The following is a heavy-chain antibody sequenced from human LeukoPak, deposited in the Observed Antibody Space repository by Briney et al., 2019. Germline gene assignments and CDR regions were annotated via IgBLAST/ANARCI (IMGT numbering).Heavy chain of an antibody. J-gene: IGHJ4*02. CDR2: IKQDGSEK. CDR3: ASSGTPRRPFDY. D-gene: IGHD2-2*01. CDR1: RFTFSSYW. Sequence: GGSLRLSCAASRFTFSSYWMSWVRQAPGKGLEWVANIKQDGSEKYYVDSVKGRFTISRDNAKNSLYLQMNSLRAEDTAVYYCASSGTPRRPFDYWGQGTLVTVSS. V-gene: IGHV3-7*01.